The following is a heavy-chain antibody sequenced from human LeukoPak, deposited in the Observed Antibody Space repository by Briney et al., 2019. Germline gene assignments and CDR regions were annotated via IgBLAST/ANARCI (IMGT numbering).Heavy chain of an antibody. CDR2: IRYGGSNK. CDR3: AKHGGGVYDFWSGYYRNTYYFDY. CDR1: GFTFSSYG. D-gene: IGHD3-3*01. J-gene: IGHJ4*02. V-gene: IGHV3-30*02. Sequence: LSGGSLRLSCAASGFTFSSYGMHWVRQAPGKGLEWVAFIRYGGSNKYYADSVKGRFTISRDNSKNPLYLQMNSLRAEDTAVYYCAKHGGGVYDFWSGYYRNTYYFDYWGQGPLVTVSS.